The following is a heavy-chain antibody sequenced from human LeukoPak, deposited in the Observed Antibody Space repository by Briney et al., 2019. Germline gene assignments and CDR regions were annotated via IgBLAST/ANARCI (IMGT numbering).Heavy chain of an antibody. CDR1: GITVSTFW. D-gene: IGHD1-26*01. CDR2: INTDGSVT. V-gene: IGHV3-74*01. CDR3: VTDRYSDSAFGD. Sequence: GGSLRLPCAASGITVSTFWMHWVRQAPGEGLVWVSRINTDGSVTNYADSVEGRFTISRDNAKNMLYLQMNDLRAEDTAVYYCVTDRYSDSAFGDWGQGTLVTVYS. J-gene: IGHJ4*02.